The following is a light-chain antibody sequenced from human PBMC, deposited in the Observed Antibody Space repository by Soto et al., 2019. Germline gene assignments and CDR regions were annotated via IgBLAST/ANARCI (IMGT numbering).Light chain of an antibody. V-gene: IGKV1-5*01. CDR1: QSVSRW. CDR3: QQCNTFWT. J-gene: IGKJ1*01. CDR2: DAS. Sequence: DIQMTQSPSTLSASVGDRVTITCRASQSVSRWLAWFQQKPGKAPNLLIYDASSLQSGVPSRFSGSGSGTDFTLTISSLQPEDFATYYCQQCNTFWTFGQGTKVDIK.